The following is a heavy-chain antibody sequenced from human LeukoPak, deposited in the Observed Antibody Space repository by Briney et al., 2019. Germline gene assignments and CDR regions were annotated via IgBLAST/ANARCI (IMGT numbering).Heavy chain of an antibody. V-gene: IGHV5-51*01. CDR3: ARQVIAAAGRSLYYYMDV. CDR2: IYPGDSDT. Sequence: GESLKISCKGSGYSFTSYWIGWVRQMPGKGLEWMGIIYPGDSDTRYSPSFQGQVTISADKSISTAYLQWSSLKASDTAMYYCARQVIAAAGRSLYYYMDVWGKGTTVTISS. J-gene: IGHJ6*03. CDR1: GYSFTSYW. D-gene: IGHD6-13*01.